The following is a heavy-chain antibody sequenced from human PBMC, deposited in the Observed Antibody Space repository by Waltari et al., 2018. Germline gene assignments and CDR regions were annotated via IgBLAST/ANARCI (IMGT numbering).Heavy chain of an antibody. Sequence: EVQLVESGGGVVQPGVSLRLSCAASGFPFSNYDMHWVRQATGKGLEWVSGIGTAGDTYYPGSVKGRFTISRENAKNSLYLQMNSLRAGDTAVYYCARASSSPVWYFDLWGRGTLVTVSS. CDR1: GFPFSNYD. V-gene: IGHV3-13*01. J-gene: IGHJ2*01. CDR2: IGTAGDT. CDR3: ARASSSPVWYFDL. D-gene: IGHD6-13*01.